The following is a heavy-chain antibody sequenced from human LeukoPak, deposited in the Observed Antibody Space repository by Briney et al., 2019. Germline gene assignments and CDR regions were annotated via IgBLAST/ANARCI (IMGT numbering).Heavy chain of an antibody. J-gene: IGHJ5*02. V-gene: IGHV4-30-2*01. D-gene: IGHD3-10*01. CDR2: IYDRGPA. CDR1: GYAIISGGFS. Sequence: TSETLSLTCTVSGYAIISGGFSWNWIRQPPGKGLEWIGCIYDRGPAHYNPSLKSRFTISVDRPKNQFFLNVTSLTAADTAVYYCARSRQASGLFSSWGQGTLVVVSS. CDR3: ARSRQASGLFSS.